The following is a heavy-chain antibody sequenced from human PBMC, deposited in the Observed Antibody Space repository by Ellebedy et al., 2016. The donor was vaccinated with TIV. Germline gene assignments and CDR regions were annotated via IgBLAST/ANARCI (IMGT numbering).Heavy chain of an antibody. CDR1: GFTFSSYG. CDR2: IWYDGSNK. V-gene: IGHV3-33*01. Sequence: GGSLRLSXAASGFTFSSYGMHWVRQAPGKGLEWVAVIWYDGSNKYYADSVKGRFTISRDNSKNTLYLQMNSLRAEDTAVYYCARVHNGNTGGDYWGQGTLVTVSS. CDR3: ARVHNGNTGGDY. D-gene: IGHD5-18*01. J-gene: IGHJ4*02.